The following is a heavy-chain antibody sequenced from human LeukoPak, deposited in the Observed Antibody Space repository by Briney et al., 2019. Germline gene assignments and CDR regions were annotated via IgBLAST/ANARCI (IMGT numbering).Heavy chain of an antibody. Sequence: SETLSLTCPVSGGSISSYYWSWIRQPPGKGLEWIGYIYYSGSTNYNPSLKSRVTISVDTSKNQFSLKLSSVTAADTAVYYCARVGDYSYGNYWGQGTLVTVSS. CDR1: GGSISSYY. J-gene: IGHJ4*02. CDR3: ARVGDYSYGNY. V-gene: IGHV4-59*01. CDR2: IYYSGST. D-gene: IGHD5-18*01.